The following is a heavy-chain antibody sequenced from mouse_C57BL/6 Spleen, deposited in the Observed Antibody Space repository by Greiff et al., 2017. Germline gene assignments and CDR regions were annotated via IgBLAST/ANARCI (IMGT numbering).Heavy chain of an antibody. CDR2: IFPVSGST. Sequence: QVQLQQPGAELMKPGASVKLSCKASGYTFTGYWIEWVKQRPGHGLEWIGGIFPVSGSTNYNEKFKGKATLTVDKSSTTAYMQLSSLTTDDAAIYFCAGRPMITTSLNYFDYWGHGTTLTVSS. J-gene: IGHJ2*01. CDR1: GYTFTGYW. CDR3: AGRPMITTSLNYFDY. D-gene: IGHD2-4*01. V-gene: IGHV1-9*01.